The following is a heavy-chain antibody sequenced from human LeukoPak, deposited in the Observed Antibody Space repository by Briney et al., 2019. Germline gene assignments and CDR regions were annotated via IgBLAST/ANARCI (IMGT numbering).Heavy chain of an antibody. D-gene: IGHD6-13*01. J-gene: IGHJ6*03. CDR1: GYSISSGYY. CDR2: MYHSGST. CDR3: ARQGGSSSPYYYYYMDV. V-gene: IGHV4-38-2*01. Sequence: SETLSLTCAVSGYSISSGYYWGWFRQPPGKGLEWIGCMYHSGSTYYNPSLKSRVTISVDTSKNQFSLKLSSVTAADTALYYCARQGGSSSPYYYYYMDVWGKGTTVTVSS.